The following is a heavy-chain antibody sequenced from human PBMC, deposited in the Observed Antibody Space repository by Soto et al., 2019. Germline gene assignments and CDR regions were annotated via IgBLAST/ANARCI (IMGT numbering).Heavy chain of an antibody. D-gene: IGHD3-10*01. Sequence: QVQLQESGPGLVKPSQTLSLTCTVSGGSISSGGYYWSWIRQHPGKGLEWIGYIYYRGSTYYNPSLKXRXTXSXXTSKNQFSLKLSSVTAADTAVYYCARVFGFGGMDVWGQGTTVTVSS. CDR3: ARVFGFGGMDV. J-gene: IGHJ6*02. V-gene: IGHV4-31*03. CDR2: IYYRGST. CDR1: GGSISSGGYY.